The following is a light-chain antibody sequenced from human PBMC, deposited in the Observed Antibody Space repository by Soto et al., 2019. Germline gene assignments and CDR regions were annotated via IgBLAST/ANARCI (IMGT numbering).Light chain of an antibody. Sequence: IQMTQSPSTLSASVGDTVTITCRASQSISGWMAWYQQKPGKAPALLIYGASNLESGVPSRFSGSGTGTEFNLSINSLQPEDFSTYYCQQYFDYPYTFGQGTRLEIK. CDR3: QQYFDYPYT. CDR2: GAS. CDR1: QSISGW. J-gene: IGKJ2*01. V-gene: IGKV1-5*01.